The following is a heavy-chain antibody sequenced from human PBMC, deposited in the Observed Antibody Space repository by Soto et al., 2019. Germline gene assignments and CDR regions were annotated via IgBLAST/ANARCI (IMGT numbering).Heavy chain of an antibody. D-gene: IGHD6-13*01. V-gene: IGHV1-69*02. CDR2: ILPMLDIT. CDR3: TLGSWSAETFDI. CDR1: GGTFSSYT. J-gene: IGHJ3*02. Sequence: QVQLVQSGAEVKKPGSSVKVSCKASGGTFSSYTIIWVRQAPGQGLEWMGRILPMLDITNSAQRFQGRVTITADKSTSTAYLELISLRSEDTAVYYCTLGSWSAETFDIWGRGTMVTVPS.